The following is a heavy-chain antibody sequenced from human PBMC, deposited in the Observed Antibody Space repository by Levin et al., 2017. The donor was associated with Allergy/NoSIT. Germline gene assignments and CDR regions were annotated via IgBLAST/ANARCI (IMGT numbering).Heavy chain of an antibody. D-gene: IGHD3-3*01. J-gene: IGHJ4*02. CDR3: ARGAWYDFWSGYRGYGY. Sequence: GGSLRLSCVASGFTFSTYAMSWVRQAPGKGLEWVSSIGISGDATFYADSVRGRFTISRDNSRNTLYLQMNSLTAEDTAVFYCARGAWYDFWSGYRGYGYWGQGTLVSVSS. CDR2: IGISGDAT. V-gene: IGHV3-23*01. CDR1: GFTFSTYA.